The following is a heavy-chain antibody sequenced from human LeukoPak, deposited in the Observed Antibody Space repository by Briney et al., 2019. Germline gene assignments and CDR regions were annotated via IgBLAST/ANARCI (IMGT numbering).Heavy chain of an antibody. Sequence: GGSLRLSCAASGFTFSSYAMHWVRQAPGKGLEWVAVISYDGSNKYYADSVKGRFTISRDNSKNTLYLEMNSLRAEDTAVYYCARDSRATLVITIGGMDVWGQGTTVTVSS. D-gene: IGHD3-10*01. J-gene: IGHJ6*02. CDR2: ISYDGSNK. V-gene: IGHV3-30-3*01. CDR3: ARDSRATLVITIGGMDV. CDR1: GFTFSSYA.